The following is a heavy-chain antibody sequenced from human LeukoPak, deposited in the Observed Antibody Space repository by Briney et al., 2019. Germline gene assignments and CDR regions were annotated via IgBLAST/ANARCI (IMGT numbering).Heavy chain of an antibody. Sequence: GGSLRLSCAASGFTFSSYAMRWVRQAPGKGLEWVAVISYDGSNKYYADSVKGRFTISRDNAKNSLYLQMNSLRAEDTALYYCARVREYSSSSWVDYYFDYWGQGTLVTVSS. V-gene: IGHV3-30*04. CDR3: ARVREYSSSSWVDYYFDY. D-gene: IGHD6-6*01. CDR2: ISYDGSNK. CDR1: GFTFSSYA. J-gene: IGHJ4*02.